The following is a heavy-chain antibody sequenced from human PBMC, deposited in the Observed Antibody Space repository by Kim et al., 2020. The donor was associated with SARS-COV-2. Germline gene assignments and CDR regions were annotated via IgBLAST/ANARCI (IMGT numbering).Heavy chain of an antibody. D-gene: IGHD6-13*01. CDR3: AREQFIPGIAAAGYFDY. Sequence: VKGRFTISRDNSKNTLYLQMNSLIAEDTAVYYCAREQFIPGIAAAGYFDYWGQGTLVTVSS. V-gene: IGHV3-30*07. J-gene: IGHJ4*02.